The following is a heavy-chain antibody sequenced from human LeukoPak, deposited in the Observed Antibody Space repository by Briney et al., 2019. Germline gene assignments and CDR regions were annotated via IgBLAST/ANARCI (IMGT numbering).Heavy chain of an antibody. J-gene: IGHJ6*02. CDR1: GYTFTSYG. CDR3: ARDMMVRGVNFAYYGMDV. CDR2: ISAYNGNT. Sequence: ASVKVSCKASGYTFTSYGISWVRQAPGQGLEWMGWISAYNGNTNYAQKLQGRVTMTTDTSTSTAYMELRSLRSDDTAVYYCARDMMVRGVNFAYYGMDVWGQGTTVTVSS. D-gene: IGHD3-10*01. V-gene: IGHV1-18*01.